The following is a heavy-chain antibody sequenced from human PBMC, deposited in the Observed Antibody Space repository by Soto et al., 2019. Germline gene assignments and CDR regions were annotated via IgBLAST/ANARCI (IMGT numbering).Heavy chain of an antibody. CDR1: GFTFSNAW. V-gene: IGHV3-15*01. CDR3: TARRVGPYYDFWSGYYTGDGWFDP. Sequence: EVQLVESGGGLVKPGGSLRLSCAASGFTFSNAWMSWVRQAPGKGLEWVGRIKSKTDGGTTDYAVPVKGRFTISRDDSKNTLYLQMNSLKTEDTAVYYCTARRVGPYYDFWSGYYTGDGWFDPWGQGTLVTVSS. D-gene: IGHD3-3*01. CDR2: IKSKTDGGTT. J-gene: IGHJ5*02.